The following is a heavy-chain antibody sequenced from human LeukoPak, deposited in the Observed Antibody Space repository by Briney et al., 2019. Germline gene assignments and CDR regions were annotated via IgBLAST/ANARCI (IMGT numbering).Heavy chain of an antibody. V-gene: IGHV3-48*01. CDR3: AREIYGDYGFDY. Sequence: PGGSLRLSCAASGFTLSTYNMNWVRQAPGKGLEWVSYISSGSNTIYYADSVKGRFTISRDYAKNSLFLQMNSLRAEDTAVYYCAREIYGDYGFDYWGQGTLVTVSS. CDR2: ISSGSNTI. D-gene: IGHD4-17*01. CDR1: GFTLSTYN. J-gene: IGHJ4*02.